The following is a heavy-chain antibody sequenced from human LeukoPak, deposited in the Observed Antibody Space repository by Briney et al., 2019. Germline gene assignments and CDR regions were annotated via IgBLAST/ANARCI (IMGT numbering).Heavy chain of an antibody. CDR2: ISSSSSYI. CDR1: GFTFSSYS. J-gene: IGHJ4*02. V-gene: IGHV3-21*04. Sequence: PGGSLRLSCAASGFTFSSYSMNWVRQAPGKGLEWVSSISSSSSYIYYADSVKGRFTISRDNAKNSLYLQMNSLRAEDTAVYYCARVRAAAGIKPLDYWGQGTLVTVSS. CDR3: ARVRAAAGIKPLDY. D-gene: IGHD6-13*01.